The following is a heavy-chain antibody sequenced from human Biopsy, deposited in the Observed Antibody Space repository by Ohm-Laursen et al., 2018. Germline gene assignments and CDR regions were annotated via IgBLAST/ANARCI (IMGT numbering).Heavy chain of an antibody. CDR3: ATKLTGYSHH. V-gene: IGHV1-69*06. CDR1: GGTFSNYG. Sequence: EASVKVSCKAPGGTFSNYGVNWVRQAPGQGLEWLGGNIPILGTGNYAQKFQDRVTVAADTSTSTATMELRSLRSDDTAVYYCATKLTGYSHHWGQGTLVIVSS. D-gene: IGHD3-9*01. J-gene: IGHJ1*01. CDR2: NIPILGTG.